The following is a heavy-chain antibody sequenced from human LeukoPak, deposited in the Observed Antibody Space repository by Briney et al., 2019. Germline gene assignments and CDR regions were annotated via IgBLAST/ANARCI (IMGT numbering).Heavy chain of an antibody. CDR1: GGSLSIGSYY. V-gene: IGHV4-61*02. Sequence: PSETLSLTCTVSGGSLSIGSYYWSWIRQPAGKGLEWIGRIYTSGSTNYNPSLKSRVTISLDASKNQFSLKVRSVTAADTAVYYCARDGGEQLLWGQGTLVTVSS. CDR2: IYTSGST. D-gene: IGHD2-2*01. J-gene: IGHJ4*02. CDR3: ARDGGEQLL.